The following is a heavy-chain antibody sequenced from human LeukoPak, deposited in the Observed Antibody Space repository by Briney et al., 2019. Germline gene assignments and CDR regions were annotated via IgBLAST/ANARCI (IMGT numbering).Heavy chain of an antibody. Sequence: PGGSLRLSCAASGFTFSSYTISWVRQAPGQGLEWMGRIIPFLGIANYAQKFQGRVTITADKSTSTAYMELSSLRSEDTAVYYCARDASYIAGSFDYWGQGTLVTVSS. CDR2: IIPFLGIA. J-gene: IGHJ4*02. D-gene: IGHD2-15*01. V-gene: IGHV1-69*04. CDR3: ARDASYIAGSFDY. CDR1: GFTFSSYT.